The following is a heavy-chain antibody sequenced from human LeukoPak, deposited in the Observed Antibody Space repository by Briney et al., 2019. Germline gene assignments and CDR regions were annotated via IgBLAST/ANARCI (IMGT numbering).Heavy chain of an antibody. CDR1: GFPFNDYV. CDR3: ARDPVLGAPDYLDY. D-gene: IGHD1-26*01. CDR2: TSADERIK. V-gene: IGHV3-30*03. J-gene: IGHJ4*02. Sequence: GGSLRLSCTVSGFPFNDYVIHGVRQAPGKGLEWVAVTSADERIKICNDSVRGRFTISRDNSKNTQYLQMNSLRVEDTAVYYCARDPVLGAPDYLDYWGRGTLVSVSS.